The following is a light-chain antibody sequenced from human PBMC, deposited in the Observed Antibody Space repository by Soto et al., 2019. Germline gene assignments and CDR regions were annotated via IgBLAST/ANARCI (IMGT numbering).Light chain of an antibody. CDR2: EAS. V-gene: IGLV2-23*01. Sequence: QSALTQPASVSGSPGQSITISCTVTNSDVGSHNFVSWYQQYPGKAPKLLSYEASKRPSGLSNRFSGSKSSNTASLTISGLQAEDAAEYYCCSLTNGATWLCGGGTKLTFL. CDR1: NSDVGSHNF. J-gene: IGLJ3*02. CDR3: CSLTNGATWL.